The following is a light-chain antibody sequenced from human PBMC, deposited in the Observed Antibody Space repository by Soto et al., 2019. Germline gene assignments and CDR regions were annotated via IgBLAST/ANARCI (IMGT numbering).Light chain of an antibody. Sequence: QSVLTQPPSASGSPGQSVTISCTGTRSVVGGYNYVSWYQQHPGKAPKLMISEVNKRPSGVPDRFSGSKSGNTASLTVSGLQAEDEADYYCCSYAGSNNLVFGGGTKLTVL. J-gene: IGLJ2*01. V-gene: IGLV2-8*01. CDR3: CSYAGSNNLV. CDR2: EVN. CDR1: RSVVGGYNY.